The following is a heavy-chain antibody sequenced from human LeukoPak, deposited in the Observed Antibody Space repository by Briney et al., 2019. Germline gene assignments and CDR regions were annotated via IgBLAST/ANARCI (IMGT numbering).Heavy chain of an antibody. J-gene: IGHJ6*02. CDR3: AKDGYSSGWRNYYYGMDV. D-gene: IGHD6-19*01. Sequence: GGSLRLSCAASGFTFDDYAMHWVRQAPGKGLEWVSLISRDGGSTYYADSVKGRFTVSRDNSKNSLYLQMNSLRAEDTALYYCAKDGYSSGWRNYYYGMDVWGQGTTVTVSS. CDR1: GFTFDDYA. V-gene: IGHV3-43D*03. CDR2: ISRDGGST.